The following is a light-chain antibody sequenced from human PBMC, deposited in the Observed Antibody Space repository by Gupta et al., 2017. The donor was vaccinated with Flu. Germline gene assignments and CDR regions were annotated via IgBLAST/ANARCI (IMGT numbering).Light chain of an antibody. Sequence: ISCTGTSTDVGGYNYVSWYQQYPGKAPKVMIYEVSNRPSGVSNRFSGSKSGNTASLTISGLQAEDEADYYCCSYAGSSTWVFGTGTTVTVL. CDR2: EVS. CDR3: CSYAGSSTWV. J-gene: IGLJ1*01. CDR1: STDVGGYNY. V-gene: IGLV2-14*01.